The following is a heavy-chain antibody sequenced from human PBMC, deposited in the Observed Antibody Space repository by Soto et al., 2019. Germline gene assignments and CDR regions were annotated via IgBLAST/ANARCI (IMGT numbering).Heavy chain of an antibody. CDR1: GGSISGHY. D-gene: IGHD6-13*01. CDR3: ARGNIAAALVY. V-gene: IGHV4-34*01. CDR2: INHSGRT. Sequence: QVQLQQWGAGLLKPSETLSHTCAVYGGSISGHYWNWIRQPPGKGLEWIGEINHSGRTNYNPSLKSRVTISVDTSKNQFSLNLGSVTAADTAVYYCARGNIAAALVYWGQGTLVTVSS. J-gene: IGHJ4*02.